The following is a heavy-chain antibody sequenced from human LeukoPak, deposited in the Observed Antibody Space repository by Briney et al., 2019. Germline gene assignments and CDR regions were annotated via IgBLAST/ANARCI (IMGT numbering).Heavy chain of an antibody. D-gene: IGHD1-20*01. Sequence: PSETLSLTCTVSGGSISSYYWSWIRQPPGKGLEWIGYIYYSGSTNYNPSLKSRVTISVDTSKNQFSLKLSSVTAADTAVYYCASLTGTTDYYYYYMDVWGKGTTVTVSS. CDR3: ASLTGTTDYYYYYMDV. V-gene: IGHV4-59*01. J-gene: IGHJ6*03. CDR1: GGSISSYY. CDR2: IYYSGST.